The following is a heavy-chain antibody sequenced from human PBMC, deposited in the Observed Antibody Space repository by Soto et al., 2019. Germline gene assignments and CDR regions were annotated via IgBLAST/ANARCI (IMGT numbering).Heavy chain of an antibody. V-gene: IGHV1-18*04. CDR2: ISSNNGNT. CDR3: TRVGPRNGYNFVFYYGMDV. Sequence: AAVKVSCNASGYPFTTYEINWVRQAPGQGLEWMRWISSNNGNTQHAQNLQGRVTMTTATSTTTAYMELRSLRADDTAVYYCTRVGPRNGYNFVFYYGMDVWAQGTTVAVSS. D-gene: IGHD5-12*01. J-gene: IGHJ6*02. CDR1: GYPFTTYE.